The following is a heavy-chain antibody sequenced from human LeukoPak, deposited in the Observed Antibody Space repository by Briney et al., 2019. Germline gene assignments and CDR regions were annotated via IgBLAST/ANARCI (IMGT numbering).Heavy chain of an antibody. J-gene: IGHJ4*02. Sequence: SETLSLTCTVAGASISIGSYYWGWIRQPPGKGLEWIGTIYYSGNTYYNPSLKSRVTMSVDTSKNQFSLKLNSVTAADTAVYYCARRASGSYYPFDYWGQGTLVTVSS. CDR1: GASISIGSYY. CDR3: ARRASGSYYPFDY. CDR2: IYYSGNT. D-gene: IGHD1-26*01. V-gene: IGHV4-39*01.